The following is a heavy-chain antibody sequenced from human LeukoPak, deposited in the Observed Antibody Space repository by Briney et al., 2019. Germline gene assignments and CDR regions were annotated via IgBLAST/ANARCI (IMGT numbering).Heavy chain of an antibody. Sequence: PSETLSLTCTVSGGSMSYYYWTWIRQPPGKGLEWIGYIYSSGSTNYNPSLKSRLTISVDTSKNQFSLKLSSVTAADTAVYYCARFTVAQVLDYWGQGILVTVSS. J-gene: IGHJ4*02. D-gene: IGHD4-23*01. V-gene: IGHV4-59*01. CDR1: GGSMSYYY. CDR2: IYSSGST. CDR3: ARFTVAQVLDY.